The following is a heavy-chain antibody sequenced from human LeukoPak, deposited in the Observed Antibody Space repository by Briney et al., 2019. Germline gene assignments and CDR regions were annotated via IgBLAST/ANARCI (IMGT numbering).Heavy chain of an antibody. CDR1: GFTFDDYT. V-gene: IGHV3-9*01. Sequence: GGSLRLSCAASGFTFDDYTMHWVRQAPGKGLEWVSGISWNSFTIGYADSVKGRFTISRDNAKNSLYLQMNSLRAEDTAVYYCAKVRRGITMVRGATSLTSPLYYMDVWGKGTTVTISS. CDR2: ISWNSFTI. CDR3: AKVRRGITMVRGATSLTSPLYYMDV. J-gene: IGHJ6*03. D-gene: IGHD3-10*01.